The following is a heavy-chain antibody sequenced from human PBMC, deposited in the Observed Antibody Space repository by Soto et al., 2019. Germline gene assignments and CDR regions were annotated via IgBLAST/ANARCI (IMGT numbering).Heavy chain of an antibody. Sequence: ASVKVSCKASGYTFTSHYMHWVRQAPGQGLEWMGIINPSSGTTNYAQKFQGRVTMTRDTSTSTVYVELSSLRSEDTAVYYCARDQIIKISEYYFDYWGQGTLVTVSS. CDR1: GYTFTSHY. D-gene: IGHD3-3*01. CDR2: INPSSGTT. CDR3: ARDQIIKISEYYFDY. V-gene: IGHV1-46*01. J-gene: IGHJ4*02.